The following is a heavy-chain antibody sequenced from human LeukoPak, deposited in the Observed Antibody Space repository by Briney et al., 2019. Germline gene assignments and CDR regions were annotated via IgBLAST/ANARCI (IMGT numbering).Heavy chain of an antibody. CDR2: ISFDGTNK. Sequence: GRSLRLSCAASGFTFSSYAMHWVRQAPGKGLEWVAVISFDGTNKYYTDSVKGRFSISRDNSKNTLYLEMDSLRAEDTAVYYCAKGQRGDSYPPYWGQGTLVTVSS. CDR1: GFTFSSYA. D-gene: IGHD5-18*01. CDR3: AKGQRGDSYPPY. J-gene: IGHJ4*02. V-gene: IGHV3-30*07.